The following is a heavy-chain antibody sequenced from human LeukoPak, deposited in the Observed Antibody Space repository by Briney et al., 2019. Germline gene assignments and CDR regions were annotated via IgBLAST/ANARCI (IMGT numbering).Heavy chain of an antibody. J-gene: IGHJ4*02. CDR1: GYTFTGYY. Sequence: GASVRVSCTASGYTFTGYYMHWVSQARGQGLEWMGWINPNSGGTNYAQKFQGRVTMTRDTSISTAYMELSRLRSDDTAVYYCARDLGQLVFDYWGQGTLVTVSS. V-gene: IGHV1-2*02. D-gene: IGHD6-6*01. CDR2: INPNSGGT. CDR3: ARDLGQLVFDY.